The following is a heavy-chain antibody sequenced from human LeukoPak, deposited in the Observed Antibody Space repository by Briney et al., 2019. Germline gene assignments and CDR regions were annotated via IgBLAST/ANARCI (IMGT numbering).Heavy chain of an antibody. CDR2: IIPIFGTA. D-gene: IGHD1-26*01. Sequence: SVRVSCKASGGTFSSYAISWVRQAPGQGLEWMGGIIPIFGTANYAQKFQGRVTITTDESTSTAYMELSSLRSEDTAVYYCARGFSLVGATLDYWGQGTLVTVSS. J-gene: IGHJ4*02. CDR3: ARGFSLVGATLDY. V-gene: IGHV1-69*05. CDR1: GGTFSSYA.